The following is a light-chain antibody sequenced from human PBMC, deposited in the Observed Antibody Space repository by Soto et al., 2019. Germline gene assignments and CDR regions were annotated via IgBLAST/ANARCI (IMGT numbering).Light chain of an antibody. CDR2: AAS. Sequence: DIQLTQFPSFLSASVGDRVTITCRASQGISSYLAWYQQKPGKAPKLLIYAASTLQSGVPSRFSGSGSGTEFTLTISSLQPEDFATYYCQQLNNYPITFGQGTRLEMK. V-gene: IGKV1-9*01. J-gene: IGKJ5*01. CDR1: QGISSY. CDR3: QQLNNYPIT.